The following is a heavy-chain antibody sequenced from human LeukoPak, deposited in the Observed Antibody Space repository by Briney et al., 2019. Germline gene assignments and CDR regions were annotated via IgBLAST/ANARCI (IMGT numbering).Heavy chain of an antibody. D-gene: IGHD3-9*01. CDR2: IYSGGST. CDR3: ARVGEYYDILTGYSSWDY. V-gene: IGHV3-66*02. CDR1: GFTVSSNY. J-gene: IGHJ4*02. Sequence: PGGSLRLSCAASGFTVSSNYMSWVRQAPGKGLEWVSVIYSGGSTYYADSVKGRFTISRDNSENTLYLQMNSLRAEDTAVYYCARVGEYYDILTGYSSWDYWGQGTLVTVSS.